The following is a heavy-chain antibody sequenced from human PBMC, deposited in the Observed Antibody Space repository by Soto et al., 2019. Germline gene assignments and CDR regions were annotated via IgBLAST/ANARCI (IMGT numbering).Heavy chain of an antibody. CDR3: AAWIMITFGGVNFCVY. CDR1: GYTFTSYG. CDR2: ISAYNGNT. V-gene: IGHV1-18*01. Sequence: ASVKVSCKASGYTFTSYGISWVRQAPGQGLEWMGWISAYNGNTNYAQKLQGRVTMTTDTSTSTAYMELRSLRSDDTAVYYCAAWIMITFGGVNFCVYWGQGTLVTVFS. J-gene: IGHJ4*02. D-gene: IGHD3-16*01.